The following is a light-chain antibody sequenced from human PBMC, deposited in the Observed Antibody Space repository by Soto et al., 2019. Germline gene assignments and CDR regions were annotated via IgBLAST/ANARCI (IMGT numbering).Light chain of an antibody. J-gene: IGKJ1*01. Sequence: DIPMTQSPSTLSASVGDRVTITCRASQSISSRLAWYQQKPGKVPKLLIYKASSLESGVPSRFSGSGSGTEFTLTISSLQPDDFATYYCQQYDRYSWTFGQGTKVEI. V-gene: IGKV1-5*03. CDR2: KAS. CDR3: QQYDRYSWT. CDR1: QSISSR.